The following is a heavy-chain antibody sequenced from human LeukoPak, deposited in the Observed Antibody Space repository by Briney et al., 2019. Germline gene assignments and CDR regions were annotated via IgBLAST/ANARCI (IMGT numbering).Heavy chain of an antibody. V-gene: IGHV3-23*01. CDR1: GFTFSSYA. CDR3: AKIMAFFFKQKRAYEIDY. CDR2: IIHSAYTT. D-gene: IGHD2-21*01. Sequence: TGWSLRLSCAASGFTFSSYAMSLVRQSPGKGLEWVSTIIHSAYTTYYADSVKGRFTISRDSSNNTLYLPMNSLRADDTAVYYCAKIMAFFFKQKRAYEIDYWGQGTLVTVSS. J-gene: IGHJ4*02.